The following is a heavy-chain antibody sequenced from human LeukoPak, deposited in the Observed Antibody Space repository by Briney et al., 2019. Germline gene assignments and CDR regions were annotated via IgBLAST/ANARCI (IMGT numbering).Heavy chain of an antibody. CDR2: IYSGGST. J-gene: IGHJ4*02. V-gene: IGHV3-23*03. CDR3: AKAASTWLADCFDY. CDR1: GFTFSSYA. Sequence: QSGGSLRLSCAASGFTFSSYAMSWVRQAPGKGLEWVSVIYSGGSTYYADSVKGRFTISRDNSKNTLYLQMHSLRVEDTAIYYCAKAASTWLADCFDYWGQGTLVTVSS. D-gene: IGHD6-19*01.